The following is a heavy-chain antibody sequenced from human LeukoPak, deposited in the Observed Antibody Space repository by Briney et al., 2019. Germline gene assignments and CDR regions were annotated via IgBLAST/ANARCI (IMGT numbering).Heavy chain of an antibody. CDR3: ARSTFRGSGWYGNDY. CDR2: IYYSGST. V-gene: IGHV4-61*08. Sequence: SQTLSLTCTVSGGSMNNRDYYWSWIRQPPGKGLEWIGYIYYSGSTNYNPSLKSRVTISVDTSKNQFSLKLSSVTAADTAVYYCARSTFRGSGWYGNDYWGQGTLVTVSS. D-gene: IGHD6-19*01. CDR1: GGSMNNRDYY. J-gene: IGHJ4*02.